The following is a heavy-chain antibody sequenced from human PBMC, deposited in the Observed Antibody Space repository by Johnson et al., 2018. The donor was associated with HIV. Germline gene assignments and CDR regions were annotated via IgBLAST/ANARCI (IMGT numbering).Heavy chain of an antibody. D-gene: IGHD1-7*01. J-gene: IGHJ3*02. CDR1: GFTFSSYA. Sequence: QMLLVESGGGVVQPGRSLRLSCAASGFTFSSYAMHWVRQAPGKGLEWVAVISYDGSNKYYADSVKGRFTISRDNSKNTLYLQMNTLRAEDTAVYYCARDMVRLELLWAFDIWGQGTIVTVSS. CDR2: ISYDGSNK. CDR3: ARDMVRLELLWAFDI. V-gene: IGHV3-30*14.